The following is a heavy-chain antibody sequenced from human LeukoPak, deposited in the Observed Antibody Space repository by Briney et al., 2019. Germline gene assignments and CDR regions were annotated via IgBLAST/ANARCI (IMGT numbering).Heavy chain of an antibody. J-gene: IGHJ4*02. Sequence: ASVEVSCKASGYTFTGYYTHWVRQAPGQGLEWMGWINPNSGGTNYAQKFQGRVTMTRDTSISTAYMELSRLRSDDTAVYYCARVMAFCSSTSCYSLDYWGQGTLVTVSS. CDR2: INPNSGGT. D-gene: IGHD2-2*01. CDR3: ARVMAFCSSTSCYSLDY. CDR1: GYTFTGYY. V-gene: IGHV1-2*02.